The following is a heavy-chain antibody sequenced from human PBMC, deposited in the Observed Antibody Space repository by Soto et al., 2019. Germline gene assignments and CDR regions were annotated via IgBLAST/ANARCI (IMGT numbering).Heavy chain of an antibody. D-gene: IGHD1-20*01. CDR3: AEYKSDAIDD. V-gene: IGHV4-59*01. CDR2: IYYSGST. CDR1: GNSLSSYY. J-gene: IGHJ4*01. Sequence: ETLSLTCTVPGNSLSSYYWTWIRQPPGKGLEWIGNIYYSGSTNYNPSLASRVTLSVDSSMTQFSLKTTSVTAADRDSYFCAEYKSDAIDDWGQGTLVTVSS.